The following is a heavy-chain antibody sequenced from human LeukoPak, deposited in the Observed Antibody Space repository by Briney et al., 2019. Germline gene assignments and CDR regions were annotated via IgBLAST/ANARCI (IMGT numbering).Heavy chain of an antibody. J-gene: IGHJ4*02. CDR2: INSDGSST. CDR1: GFTFSSYW. D-gene: IGHD3-9*01. CDR3: ARDSNFGILTGPYYFDY. Sequence: GSLRLSCAASGFTFSSYWMHWVRQAPGKGLVWVSRINSDGSSTSYADSVKGRFTISRDNAKNTLYLQMNSLRAEDTAVYYCARDSNFGILTGPYYFDYWGQGTLVTVSS. V-gene: IGHV3-74*01.